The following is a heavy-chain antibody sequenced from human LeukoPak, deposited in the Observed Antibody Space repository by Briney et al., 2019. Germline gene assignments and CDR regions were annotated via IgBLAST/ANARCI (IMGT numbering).Heavy chain of an antibody. V-gene: IGHV3-23*01. CDR2: ISGTTSGT. Sequence: GGSLRLSCTASGFSFSIAWMNWVRQAPGKGLEWVSGISGTTSGTYYADSVKGRFTISRDNSKNTLFLQVNSLRAEDTAVYYCAKVRTYFYHGLDVWGQGTTVTVSS. J-gene: IGHJ6*02. D-gene: IGHD1-14*01. CDR3: AKVRTYFYHGLDV. CDR1: GFSFSIAW.